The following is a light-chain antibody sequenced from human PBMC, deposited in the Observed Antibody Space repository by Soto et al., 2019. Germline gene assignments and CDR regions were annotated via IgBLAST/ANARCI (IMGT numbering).Light chain of an antibody. CDR3: ASWEDRLDGWV. Sequence: QSVLTQPPSASGTPGQRVTISCSGSSSNVGSNPVSWYQQLPGTAPKVLIYSDDQRPSGVPDRFSGSRSGSSASLAISGLQSGDEADYYCASWEDRLDGWVIGGGTKLTVL. CDR1: SSNVGSNP. V-gene: IGLV1-44*01. CDR2: SDD. J-gene: IGLJ3*02.